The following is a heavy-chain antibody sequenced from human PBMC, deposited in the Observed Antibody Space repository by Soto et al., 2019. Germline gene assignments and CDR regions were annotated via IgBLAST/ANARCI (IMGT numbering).Heavy chain of an antibody. CDR2: IHYSGST. D-gene: IGHD1-26*01. CDR1: GGSVSSTSYY. Sequence: PSETLSLTCTVSGGSVSSTSYYWTWIRQPPGKGLEWIGYIHYSGSTNYNPSLKSRVAMSVDTSKNHFSLKLSSVTAADTAVYYCARGWEHLYFDYWGQGALVTVSS. CDR3: ARGWEHLYFDY. J-gene: IGHJ4*02. V-gene: IGHV4-61*01.